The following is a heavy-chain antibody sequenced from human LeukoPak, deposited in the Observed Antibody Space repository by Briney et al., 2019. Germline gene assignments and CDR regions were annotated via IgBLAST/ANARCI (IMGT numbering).Heavy chain of an antibody. V-gene: IGHV1-18*01. CDR1: GYTFTRNG. Sequence: ASVKVSCKDSGYTFTRNGISWVGQAPGQGQEWMGWKSAYNGKTNYAEKQQGRVTMTTSTSTCTAYMELKSLRSDDTAVYFCARDPRRCSSTSCYSDAFDIWGQGTMVTVSS. CDR2: KSAYNGKT. CDR3: ARDPRRCSSTSCYSDAFDI. J-gene: IGHJ3*02. D-gene: IGHD2-2*01.